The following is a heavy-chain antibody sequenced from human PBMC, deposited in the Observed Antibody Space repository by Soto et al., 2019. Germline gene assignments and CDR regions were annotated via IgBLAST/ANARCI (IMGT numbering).Heavy chain of an antibody. D-gene: IGHD3-22*01. CDR2: IDPSDSQT. Sequence: PGASLKISCEGSGYSFAGYWITWVRQKPGKGLEWMGRIDPSDSQTYYSPSFRGHVTISVTKSITTVFLQCSSLRASDTPMYYCARQIYDSDTGPNFQYYFESWGQGTPVTVSS. CDR3: ARQIYDSDTGPNFQYYFES. J-gene: IGHJ4*02. CDR1: GYSFAGYW. V-gene: IGHV5-10-1*01.